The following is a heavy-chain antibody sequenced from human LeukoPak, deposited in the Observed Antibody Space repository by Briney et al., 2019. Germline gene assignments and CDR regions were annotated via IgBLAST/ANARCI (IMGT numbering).Heavy chain of an antibody. D-gene: IGHD3/OR15-3a*01. J-gene: IGHJ4*02. V-gene: IGHV3-23*01. CDR2: IRGYDGYT. Sequence: GGSLRLSCAAAGFTFSSYWMSWVRQAPGKGLEWVSGIRGYDGYTDYADSVRGRFTISRDNSRDTLFLEMNNLRIEDTAIYYCAKNFSMMVFWGPGTQVTVSS. CDR1: GFTFSSYW. CDR3: AKNFSMMVF.